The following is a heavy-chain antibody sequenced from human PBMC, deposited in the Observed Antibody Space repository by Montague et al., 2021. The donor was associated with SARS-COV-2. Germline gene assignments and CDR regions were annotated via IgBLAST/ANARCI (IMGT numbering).Heavy chain of an antibody. CDR2: IYHTGST. CDR1: GDSISTANW. V-gene: IGHV4-4*02. Sequence: SETLSLTCVVSGDSISTANWCSWVRLPPGKGLERVGEIYHTGSTKNKPPRKSRVSTSVDKSWKQFSLRLTSVTAADTAVYYCARKGSTRSDLAYWGQGTLVTVSS. CDR3: ARKGSTRSDLAY. D-gene: IGHD3-10*01. J-gene: IGHJ4*02.